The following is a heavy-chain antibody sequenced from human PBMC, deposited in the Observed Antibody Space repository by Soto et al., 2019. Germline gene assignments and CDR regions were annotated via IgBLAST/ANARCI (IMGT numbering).Heavy chain of an antibody. CDR2: ISSSGSTI. CDR3: ARVRDIVVVVPATHFQH. J-gene: IGHJ1*01. V-gene: IGHV3-11*01. Sequence: QVQLVEFGGGLVKPGGSLRLSCAASGFSFSDYYMSWIRQAPRKGLEWVSYISSSGSTIYYADSVRGRFTISRDKAKNSLYLQMNSLRAADTAVYFYARVRDIVVVVPATHFQHWGQGTLVTVSS. D-gene: IGHD2-15*01. CDR1: GFSFSDYY.